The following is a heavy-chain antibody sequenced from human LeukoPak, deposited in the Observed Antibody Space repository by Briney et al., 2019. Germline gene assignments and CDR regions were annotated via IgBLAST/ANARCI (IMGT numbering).Heavy chain of an antibody. CDR2: IYTSGST. D-gene: IGHD4-11*01. V-gene: IGHV4-61*02. J-gene: IGHJ6*03. CDR3: ARIGMTKPYYHMDV. Sequence: PSETLSLTCTVSGVSISSGSYYWSWIRQPAGKGLEWIGRIYTSGSTNYNPSLKSRVTISVDTSKNQFSLKLSSVTAADTAVYYCARIGMTKPYYHMDVWGKGTTVTVS. CDR1: GVSISSGSYY.